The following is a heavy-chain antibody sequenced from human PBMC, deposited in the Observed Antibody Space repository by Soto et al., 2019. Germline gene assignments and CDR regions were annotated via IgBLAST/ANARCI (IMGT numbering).Heavy chain of an antibody. D-gene: IGHD3-22*01. Sequence: GASVEVSFKASGGTFSSYAISLVRQAPGQGLEWMGGIIPIFGTANYAQKFQGRVTITADESTSTAYMELGSLRSEDTAVYYCARDSDPHYYDSSGKPRGRYGMDVWGQGTTVTVSS. CDR3: ARDSDPHYYDSSGKPRGRYGMDV. CDR2: IIPIFGTA. J-gene: IGHJ6*02. V-gene: IGHV1-69*13. CDR1: GGTFSSYA.